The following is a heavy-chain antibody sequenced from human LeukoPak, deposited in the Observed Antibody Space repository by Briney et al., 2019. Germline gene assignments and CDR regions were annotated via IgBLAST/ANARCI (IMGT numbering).Heavy chain of an antibody. CDR1: AFTFRTYG. Sequence: GGSLRLSCAASAFTFRTYGMHWVRNAPGPGLDWVAVISYYGNNKNYADSVKGRFTISRDNFNNTLYLQMNSLRAEDSAVYYCAKDRHPARTDGYYFDYWGQGTLVTVSS. CDR3: AKDRHPARTDGYYFDY. CDR2: ISYYGNNK. D-gene: IGHD1-14*01. J-gene: IGHJ4*02. V-gene: IGHV3-30*18.